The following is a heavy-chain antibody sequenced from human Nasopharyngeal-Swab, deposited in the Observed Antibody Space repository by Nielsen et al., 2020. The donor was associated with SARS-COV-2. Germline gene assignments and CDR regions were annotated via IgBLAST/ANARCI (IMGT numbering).Heavy chain of an antibody. V-gene: IGHV4-31*02. D-gene: IGHD1-1*01. J-gene: IGHJ6*02. CDR3: ARDIGTPAYPRYYYYGMDV. Sequence: WSRQPLGKGLEWIGYIYYSGSTYYNPSLKSRVTISVDTSKNQFSLKLSSVTAADTAVYYCARDIGTPAYPRYYYYGMDVWGQGTTVTVSS. CDR2: IYYSGST.